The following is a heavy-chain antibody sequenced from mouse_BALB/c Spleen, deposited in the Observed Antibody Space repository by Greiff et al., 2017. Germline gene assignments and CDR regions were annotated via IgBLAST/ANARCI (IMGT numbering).Heavy chain of an antibody. D-gene: IGHD1-1*01. Sequence: QVQLQQSGAELVRPGASVTLSCKASGYTFTAYEMHWVKQTPVHGLEWIGAIDPETGGTAYNQKFKGKATLTADKSSSTAYMELRSLTSEDSAVYYCARERAPYYYGSSYVEWYFDVWGAGTTVTVSS. CDR1: GYTFTAYE. CDR2: IDPETGGT. V-gene: IGHV1-15*01. CDR3: ARERAPYYYGSSYVEWYFDV. J-gene: IGHJ1*01.